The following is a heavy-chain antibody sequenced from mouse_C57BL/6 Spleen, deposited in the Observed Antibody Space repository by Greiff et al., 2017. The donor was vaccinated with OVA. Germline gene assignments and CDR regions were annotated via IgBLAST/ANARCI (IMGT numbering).Heavy chain of an antibody. Sequence: VQVVESGPELVKPGASVKISCKASGYAFSSSWMNWVKQRPGKGLEWIGRIYPGDGDTNYNGKFKGKATLTADKSSSTAYMQLSSLTSEDSAVYFCAHGSHYAMDYWGQGTSVTVSS. D-gene: IGHD1-1*01. CDR2: IYPGDGDT. J-gene: IGHJ4*01. CDR1: GYAFSSSW. CDR3: AHGSHYAMDY. V-gene: IGHV1-82*01.